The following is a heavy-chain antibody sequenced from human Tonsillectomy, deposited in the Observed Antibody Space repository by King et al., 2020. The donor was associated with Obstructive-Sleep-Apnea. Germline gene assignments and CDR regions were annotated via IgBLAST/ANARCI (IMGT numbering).Heavy chain of an antibody. J-gene: IGHJ4*02. CDR3: ARLTEYRQ. D-gene: IGHD6-6*01. Sequence: VQLVESGGGLVQPGGSLKLSCAASGFTFSGSSIHWVRQASGRGLEWVGRIRNKANNYATTYAESLEGRFTISRDESKNTAYLQMNSLKIEGTAVYYCARLTEYRQWGQGTLVTVSS. CDR2: IRNKANNYAT. V-gene: IGHV3-73*01. CDR1: GFTFSGSS.